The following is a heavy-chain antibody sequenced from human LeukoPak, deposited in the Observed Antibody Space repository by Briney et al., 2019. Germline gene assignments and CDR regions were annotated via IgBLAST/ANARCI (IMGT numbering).Heavy chain of an antibody. J-gene: IGHJ4*02. CDR3: ARGQHYYDSSGYYDY. D-gene: IGHD3-22*01. V-gene: IGHV1-2*02. Sequence: ASVKVSCKASGYTFTGYYMHWVRQAPGQGLEWMGWINPNSGGTDYAQKFQGRVTMTRDTSISTAYMELSRLRSDDTAVYYCARGQHYYDSSGYYDYWGQGTLVTVSS. CDR2: INPNSGGT. CDR1: GYTFTGYY.